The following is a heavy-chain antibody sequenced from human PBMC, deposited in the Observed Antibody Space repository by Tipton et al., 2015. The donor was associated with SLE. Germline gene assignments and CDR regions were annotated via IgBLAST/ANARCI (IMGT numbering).Heavy chain of an antibody. CDR2: INHSGST. J-gene: IGHJ4*02. CDR3: ARRAGYSYGYGY. V-gene: IGHV4-34*01. Sequence: TLSLTCAVYGGSFSGYYWSWIRQPPGKGLEWSGEINHSGSTNYSSSLKSRVTISVDTSKNQFSLKLSSVTAADTAVYYCARRAGYSYGYGYWGQGTLVTVSS. D-gene: IGHD5-18*01. CDR1: GGSFSGYY.